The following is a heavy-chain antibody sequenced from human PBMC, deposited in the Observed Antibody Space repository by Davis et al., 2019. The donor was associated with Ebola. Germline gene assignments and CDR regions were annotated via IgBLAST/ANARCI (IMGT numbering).Heavy chain of an antibody. J-gene: IGHJ4*02. V-gene: IGHV3-23*01. CDR2: ISGSGGST. CDR1: GFTFSSYA. Sequence: GESLKISCAASGFTFSSYAKSWVRQAPGKGLEWVSAISGSGGSTYYADSVKGRFTISRDNSKNTLYLQMNSLRAEDTAVYYCAKDPSSIAVAGTFSDYWGQGTLVTVSS. D-gene: IGHD6-19*01. CDR3: AKDPSSIAVAGTFSDY.